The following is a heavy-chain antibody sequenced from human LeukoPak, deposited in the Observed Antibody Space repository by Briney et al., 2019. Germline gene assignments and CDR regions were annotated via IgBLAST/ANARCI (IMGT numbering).Heavy chain of an antibody. CDR1: GGSISSYY. CDR3: ARGRDTAIPFMFDY. CDR2: IYYSANT. J-gene: IGHJ4*02. D-gene: IGHD5-18*01. Sequence: PSETLSLTCTVSGGSISSYYWSWIRQPAGKGLEWIGYIYYSANTDYNPSLKSRVIMSLDTSKNQFSLKLSSVTAADTAVYYCARGRDTAIPFMFDYWGQGTLVTVSS. V-gene: IGHV4-59*01.